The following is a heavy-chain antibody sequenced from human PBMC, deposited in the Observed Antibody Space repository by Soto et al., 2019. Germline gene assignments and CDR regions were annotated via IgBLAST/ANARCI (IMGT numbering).Heavy chain of an antibody. D-gene: IGHD3-10*01. V-gene: IGHV1-69*01. CDR2: IIPIFGTA. J-gene: IGHJ4*02. CDR3: ASGDPMVRGVIGY. Sequence: QVQLVQSGAEVKKPGSSVKVSCKASGGTFSSYAISWVXXXXXXGLEWMGGIIPIFGTANYAQKFQGRVTITADESTSTAYMELSSLRSEDTAVYYCASGDPMVRGVIGYWGQGTLVTVSS. CDR1: GGTFSSYA.